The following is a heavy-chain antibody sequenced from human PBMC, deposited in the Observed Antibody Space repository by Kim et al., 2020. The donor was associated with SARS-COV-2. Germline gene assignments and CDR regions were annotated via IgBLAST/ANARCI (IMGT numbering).Heavy chain of an antibody. CDR2: MNPNSGNT. V-gene: IGHV1-8*01. D-gene: IGHD3-16*02. CDR3: ARGKSTFGGVIVTLYYFDY. CDR1: GYTFTSYD. Sequence: ASVKVSCKASGYTFTSYDINWVRQATGQGLEWMGWMNPNSGNTGYAQKFQGRVTMTRNTSISTAYMELSSLRSEDMAVYYCARGKSTFGGVIVTLYYFDYWGQGTLVTVSS. J-gene: IGHJ4*02.